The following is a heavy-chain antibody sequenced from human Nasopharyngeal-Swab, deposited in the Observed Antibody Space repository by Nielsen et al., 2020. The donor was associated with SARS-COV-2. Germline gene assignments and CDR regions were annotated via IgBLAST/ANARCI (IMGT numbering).Heavy chain of an antibody. J-gene: IGHJ4*02. CDR3: AGKSSFDY. V-gene: IGHV3-23*01. CDR2: ISGSGGST. Sequence: GESLKISCAASGFTFSSYAMSWVRQAPGKGLEWVSAISGSGGSTYYADSVKGRFTISRDNAKNSLYLQMNSLRAEDTAVYYCAGKSSFDYWGQGTLVTVSS. CDR1: GFTFSSYA.